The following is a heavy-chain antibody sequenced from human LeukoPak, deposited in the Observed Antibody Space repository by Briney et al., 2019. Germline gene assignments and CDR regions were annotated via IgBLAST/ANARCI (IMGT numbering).Heavy chain of an antibody. Sequence: PGGTLRLSRAASGFTLSSYAMSWVRQAPRKGLEWVSAISGSGGSTYYADSVKGRFTISRDNSKNTLYLQMNSLRAEDTAVYYCARGRGSGCSSTSCYTSYYFDYWGQGTLVTVSS. D-gene: IGHD2-2*02. CDR1: GFTLSSYA. CDR2: ISGSGGST. V-gene: IGHV3-23*01. CDR3: ARGRGSGCSSTSCYTSYYFDY. J-gene: IGHJ4*02.